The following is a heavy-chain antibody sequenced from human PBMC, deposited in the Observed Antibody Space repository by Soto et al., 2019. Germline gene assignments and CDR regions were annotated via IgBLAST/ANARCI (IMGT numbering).Heavy chain of an antibody. Sequence: EVQLVESGGGLVQPGGSLRLSCTASGFIVSDTYVNWVRQAPGKGLEWVSVISNRGDTHYADSVRGRFSLSRDISDNTLHLQMNNLRVEDTAVYYCAIERRYCRGGSCSITGDAYDIWGQGTMVTVSS. D-gene: IGHD2-15*01. CDR1: GFIVSDTY. V-gene: IGHV3-66*01. J-gene: IGHJ3*02. CDR3: AIERRYCRGGSCSITGDAYDI. CDR2: ISNRGDT.